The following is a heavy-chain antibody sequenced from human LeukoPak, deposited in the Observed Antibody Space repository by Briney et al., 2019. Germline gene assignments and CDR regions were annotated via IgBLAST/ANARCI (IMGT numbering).Heavy chain of an antibody. CDR2: IYYSGST. CDR1: VYSINTYY. V-gene: IGHV4-59*01. CDR3: ARSEGVYYGSGSSGSYYPHWFDP. J-gene: IGHJ5*02. D-gene: IGHD3-10*01. Sequence: SETLSLTCTISVYSINTYYWIWIRQPPGKGLEWIGYIYYSGSTKYNPSLQSRVTISLDTSKKQFSLKLTSVTAADTAVYYCARSEGVYYGSGSSGSYYPHWFDPWGQGILVTVSS.